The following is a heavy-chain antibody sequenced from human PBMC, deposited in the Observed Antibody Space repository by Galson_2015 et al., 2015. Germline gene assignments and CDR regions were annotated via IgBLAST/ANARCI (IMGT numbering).Heavy chain of an antibody. CDR3: AREVRGYCSGGSCDAFDY. Sequence: SLRLSCAASGFTVSSNYMSWVRQAPGKGLEWVSVIYSGGSTYYADSVKGRFTISRDNSKNTLYLQMNSLRAEDTAVYYCAREVRGYCSGGSCDAFDYWGQGTLVTVSS. V-gene: IGHV3-53*01. J-gene: IGHJ4*02. CDR1: GFTVSSNY. CDR2: IYSGGST. D-gene: IGHD2-15*01.